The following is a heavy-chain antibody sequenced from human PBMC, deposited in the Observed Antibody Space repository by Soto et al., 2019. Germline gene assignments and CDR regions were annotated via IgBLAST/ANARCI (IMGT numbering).Heavy chain of an antibody. V-gene: IGHV4-4*02. CDR2: IYATGST. Sequence: QVHLQESGPGLVKPSGTLSLTCAVSSVSVSSGYWWSWVRQPPGKGLEWIGEIYATGSTNYNPCLKSRVTMSIDKSENQFSLNLNSVTAADTAVYYCVASPGWWYLGHWGQGTLVTVSS. D-gene: IGHD2-15*01. CDR1: SVSVSSGYW. CDR3: VASPGWWYLGH. J-gene: IGHJ4*02.